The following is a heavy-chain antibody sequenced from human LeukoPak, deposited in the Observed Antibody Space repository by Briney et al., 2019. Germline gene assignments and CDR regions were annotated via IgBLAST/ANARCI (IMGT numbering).Heavy chain of an antibody. J-gene: IGHJ5*02. D-gene: IGHD3-10*01. CDR1: GGPFSGYY. Sequence: PSETLSLTCAVCGGPFSGYYWSWIRQPPGKGLEWIGEINHSGSTNYNPSLKSRVTISVDTSKNQFSLKLSSVTAADTAVYYCARGRRRGAILNWFDPWGQGTLVTVSS. CDR2: INHSGST. CDR3: ARGRRRGAILNWFDP. V-gene: IGHV4-34*01.